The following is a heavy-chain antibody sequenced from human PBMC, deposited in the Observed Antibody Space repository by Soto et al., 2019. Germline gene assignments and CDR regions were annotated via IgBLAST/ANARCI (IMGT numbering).Heavy chain of an antibody. D-gene: IGHD6-6*01. Sequence: QVQLVESGGGVVQPERSLRLSCAASGFTFSSYGMHWVRQAPGKGLEWVAVTWYDGSKKYYADSVKGRFTISRDNSRNTLHLQMNSLRAEHTAVYYCARDHRSSFYDYYGMDVWGQGTTVTVSS. CDR2: TWYDGSKK. J-gene: IGHJ6*02. CDR1: GFTFSSYG. V-gene: IGHV3-33*01. CDR3: ARDHRSSFYDYYGMDV.